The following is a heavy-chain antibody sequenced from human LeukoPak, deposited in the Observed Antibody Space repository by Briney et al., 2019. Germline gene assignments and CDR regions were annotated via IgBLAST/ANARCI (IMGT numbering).Heavy chain of an antibody. V-gene: IGHV3-7*01. J-gene: IGHJ4*02. CDR2: IRQDGSEK. CDR3: ARDWSHGLDY. Sequence: GGSLILSCAASGFTFSTFWMTWVRQAPGKGLEWVANIRQDGSEKYYVDSVKGRFTISRDNAKNSLYLQMNSLRAEDTAVYYCARDWSHGLDYWGQGTLVTVSS. CDR1: GFTFSTFW.